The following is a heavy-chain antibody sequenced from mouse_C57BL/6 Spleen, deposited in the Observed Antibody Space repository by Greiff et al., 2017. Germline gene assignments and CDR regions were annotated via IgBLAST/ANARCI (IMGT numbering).Heavy chain of an antibody. CDR3: TRDGIATVVVTYYFDY. CDR2: IDPETGGT. Sequence: QVQLQQSGAELVRPGASVTLSCKASGYTFTDYEMHWVKQTPVHGLEWIGAIDPETGGTAYNQKFKGKAILTADKSSSTAYMELRSLTSEDSAVYYCTRDGIATVVVTYYFDYWGQGTTLTVSS. V-gene: IGHV1-15*01. J-gene: IGHJ2*01. D-gene: IGHD1-1*01. CDR1: GYTFTDYE.